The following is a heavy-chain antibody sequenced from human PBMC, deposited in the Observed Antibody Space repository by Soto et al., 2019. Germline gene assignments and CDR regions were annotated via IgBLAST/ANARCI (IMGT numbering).Heavy chain of an antibody. V-gene: IGHV4-59*01. CDR1: GGSISSSY. J-gene: IGHJ4*02. CDR3: ARDAPGASYFDY. D-gene: IGHD1-26*01. Sequence: SETLSLTCTVSGGSISSSYWSWIRQPPGKGLEWIGYIYYSGSTNYNPSLKSRVTISVDTSKNQFSLKLSSVTAADTAVYYCARDAPGASYFDYWGQGTLVTVSS. CDR2: IYYSGST.